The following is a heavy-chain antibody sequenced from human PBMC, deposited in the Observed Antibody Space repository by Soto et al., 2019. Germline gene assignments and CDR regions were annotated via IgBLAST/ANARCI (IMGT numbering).Heavy chain of an antibody. CDR2: ISSSGSTI. D-gene: IGHD5-18*01. CDR3: ARDRYSYRSYYYGMDV. J-gene: IGHJ6*02. V-gene: IGHV3-48*03. Sequence: EVQLVESGGGLVQPGGSLRLSCAASGFTFSSYEMNWVRQAPGKGLEWVSYISSSGSTIYYADSVKGRFTISRDNAKNSLYLQMNSLRAEDTAVYYCARDRYSYRSYYYGMDVWGQGTTVTVSS. CDR1: GFTFSSYE.